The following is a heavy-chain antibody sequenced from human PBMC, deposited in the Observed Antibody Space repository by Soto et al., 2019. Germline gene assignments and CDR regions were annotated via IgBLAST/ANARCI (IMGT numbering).Heavy chain of an antibody. Sequence: GASVKVSCKASGYTFTTYYLHWVRQAPGQDLEWMGWINPNSGMTNSAQKFQGRVTMTRDTSITTAYMELSRLNSDDTAVYYCARTAMTTLPNFGYWGQGTQVTVSS. CDR2: INPNSGMT. CDR1: GYTFTTYY. CDR3: ARTAMTTLPNFGY. V-gene: IGHV1-2*02. J-gene: IGHJ4*02. D-gene: IGHD4-17*01.